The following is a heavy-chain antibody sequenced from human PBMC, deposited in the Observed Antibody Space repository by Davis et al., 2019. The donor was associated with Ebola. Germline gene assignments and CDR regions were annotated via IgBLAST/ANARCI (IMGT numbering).Heavy chain of an antibody. J-gene: IGHJ4*02. CDR3: ARVVTMIVVT. V-gene: IGHV3-21*01. D-gene: IGHD3-22*01. CDR2: ISSSSYI. Sequence: GESLKISCAASGFTFSSYSMNWVRQAPGKGLEWVSSISSSSYIYYADSVKGRFTISRDNAKNSLYLQMNSLRAEDTAVYYCARVVTMIVVTWGQGTLVTVSS. CDR1: GFTFSSYS.